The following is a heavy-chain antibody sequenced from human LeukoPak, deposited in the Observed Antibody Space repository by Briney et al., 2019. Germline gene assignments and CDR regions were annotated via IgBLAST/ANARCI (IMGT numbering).Heavy chain of an antibody. CDR3: ARRGYSYGGYYYYYYMDV. CDR2: INHSGST. Sequence: SETLSLTCAVYGGSFSGYYWSWIRQPPGKGLEWIGEINHSGSTNYNPSLKSRVTISVDTSKNQFSLKLSSVTAADTAVYYCARRGYSYGGYYYYYYMDVWGKGTTVTISS. V-gene: IGHV4-34*01. CDR1: GGSFSGYY. D-gene: IGHD5-18*01. J-gene: IGHJ6*03.